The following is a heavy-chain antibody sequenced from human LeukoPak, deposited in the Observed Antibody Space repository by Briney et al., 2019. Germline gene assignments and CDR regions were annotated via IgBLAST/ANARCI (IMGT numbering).Heavy chain of an antibody. V-gene: IGHV3-21*01. D-gene: IGHD4-11*01. Sequence: GGSLRLSCAASGFTFSGYWMGWVRQAPGKGLEWVSSISSSSSYIYYADSVKGRFTISRDNAKNSLYLQMNSLRAEDTAVYYCARRHDYSNYPDYWGQGTLVTVSS. CDR1: GFTFSGYW. CDR2: ISSSSSYI. J-gene: IGHJ4*02. CDR3: ARRHDYSNYPDY.